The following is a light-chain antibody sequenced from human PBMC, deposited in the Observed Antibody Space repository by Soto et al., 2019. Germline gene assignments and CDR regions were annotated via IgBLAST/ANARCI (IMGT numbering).Light chain of an antibody. Sequence: EIMMTQSPVTLSVSPGERATLSCRASQSVNSNLAWYQQKPGQAPRLLIYGASTRATGIPASFIGNGSGTEFTLTASSLQPEDFVVYYCQQYNNWPFTFGPGDQGGYQT. J-gene: IGKJ3*01. V-gene: IGKV3-15*01. CDR3: QQYNNWPFT. CDR2: GAS. CDR1: QSVNSN.